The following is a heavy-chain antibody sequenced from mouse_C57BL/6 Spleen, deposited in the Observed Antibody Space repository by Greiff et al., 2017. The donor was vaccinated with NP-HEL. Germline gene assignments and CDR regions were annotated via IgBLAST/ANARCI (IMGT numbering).Heavy chain of an antibody. V-gene: IGHV1-64*01. Sequence: VQLQQPGAELVKPGASVKLSCKASGYTFTSYWMHWVKQRPGQGLEWIGMIHPNSGSTNYNEKFKSKATLTVDKSSSTAYMQLSSLTSEDSAVYYCARDYSKWYMDYWGQGTSVTVSS. D-gene: IGHD2-5*01. CDR3: ARDYSKWYMDY. CDR2: IHPNSGST. CDR1: GYTFTSYW. J-gene: IGHJ4*01.